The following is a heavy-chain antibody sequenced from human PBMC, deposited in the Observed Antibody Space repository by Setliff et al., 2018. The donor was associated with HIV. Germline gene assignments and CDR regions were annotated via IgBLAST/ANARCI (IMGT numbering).Heavy chain of an antibody. CDR1: GFTFSSYA. J-gene: IGHJ5*02. CDR3: AKAYSDVWYGWFAP. CDR2: ISGNGLST. Sequence: TGGSLRLSCVTSGFTFSSYAMSWVRQAPGKGLEWVAGISGNGLSTYYADSVNNRFNISRENSRNTLYLQMTSLTAEDTAIYFCAKAYSDVWYGWFAPWGQGTLVTVSS. V-gene: IGHV3-23*01. D-gene: IGHD5-12*01.